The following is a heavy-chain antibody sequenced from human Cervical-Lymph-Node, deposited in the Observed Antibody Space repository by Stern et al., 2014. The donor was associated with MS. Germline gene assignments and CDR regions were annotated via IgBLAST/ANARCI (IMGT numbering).Heavy chain of an antibody. Sequence: EVQLVESGGGLVQPGGSLRLSCAASGFSFIGYAMAWVRQAPGKGLEWVSFIGGSGRRTYYADSVEGRFTISRDNSKNTLFLQVSSLRAEDTAVYYCTKSQQLVGEDDAFDVWGQGTMVIVSS. CDR3: TKSQQLVGEDDAFDV. CDR1: GFSFIGYA. D-gene: IGHD6-6*01. V-gene: IGHV3-23*04. J-gene: IGHJ3*01. CDR2: IGGSGRRT.